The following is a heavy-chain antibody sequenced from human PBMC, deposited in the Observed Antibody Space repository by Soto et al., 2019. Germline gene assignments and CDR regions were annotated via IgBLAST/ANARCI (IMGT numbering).Heavy chain of an antibody. D-gene: IGHD3-22*01. CDR2: INAGNGDT. CDR1: GYSFTSYS. V-gene: IGHV1-3*01. CDR3: ARGYYESSGSGPIDP. J-gene: IGHJ5*02. Sequence: ASVKVSCKASGYSFTSYSTHWVRQAPGQRLEYMGWINAGNGDTKYSQKFQGRVTITRDTSARTAYMELSSLRSEDTAVYYCARGYYESSGSGPIDPWGQGTLVTVSS.